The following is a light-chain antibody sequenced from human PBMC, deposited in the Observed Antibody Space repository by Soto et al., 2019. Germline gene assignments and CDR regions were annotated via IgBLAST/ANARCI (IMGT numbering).Light chain of an antibody. Sequence: EIVLTQSQGSLSLSPGERATLSCRASQSVSSTFFAWYQQRPGQAPRLLMYGASSRATGIPERFSGGGSGTDFTLPISRLEPEDFAVYYCQQFDSSVTFGQGTKVEIK. CDR3: QQFDSSVT. V-gene: IGKV3-20*01. CDR1: QSVSSTF. CDR2: GAS. J-gene: IGKJ1*01.